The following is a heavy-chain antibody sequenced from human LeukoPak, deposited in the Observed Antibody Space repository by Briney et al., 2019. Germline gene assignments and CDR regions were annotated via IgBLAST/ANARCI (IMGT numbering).Heavy chain of an antibody. Sequence: GGSLRLSRAASGFTFSSYAMHWVRQAPGTGLEWVAVISYDGSNKYYADSVKGRFTISRDNSKNTLYLQMNSLRAEDTAVYYCARVRGDIVVVPAGLYGMDVWGQGTTVTVS. CDR3: ARVRGDIVVVPAGLYGMDV. CDR2: ISYDGSNK. V-gene: IGHV3-30-3*01. J-gene: IGHJ6*02. CDR1: GFTFSSYA. D-gene: IGHD2-2*01.